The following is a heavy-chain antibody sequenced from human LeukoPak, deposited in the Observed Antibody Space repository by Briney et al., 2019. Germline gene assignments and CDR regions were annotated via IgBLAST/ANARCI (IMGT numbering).Heavy chain of an antibody. J-gene: IGHJ4*02. CDR3: AKDFDGTGYTFDY. CDR2: ISGRSGNT. CDR1: GFSFSIYA. D-gene: IGHD3-9*01. Sequence: GGSLRLSCAASGFSFSIYAMSWVRQVPGKGLEWVSAISGRSGNTYYADSVKGRFTISRDNSKNTLYLQMNSLRAEDTAVYYCAKDFDGTGYTFDYWGQGTLVTVSS. V-gene: IGHV3-23*01.